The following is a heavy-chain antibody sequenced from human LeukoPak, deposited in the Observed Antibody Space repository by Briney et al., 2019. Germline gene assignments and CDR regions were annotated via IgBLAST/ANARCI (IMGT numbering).Heavy chain of an antibody. J-gene: IGHJ4*02. D-gene: IGHD3-16*02. CDR3: ARGMITFGGVIGLPDY. Sequence: SETLSLTCAVYGGSFSGYYWSWIRQPPGKGLEWIGEINHSGSTNYNPSLKSRVTISVDTSKNQFSLKLSSVTAADTAVYYCARGMITFGGVIGLPDYWGQGTLVTVSS. CDR1: GGSFSGYY. CDR2: INHSGST. V-gene: IGHV4-34*01.